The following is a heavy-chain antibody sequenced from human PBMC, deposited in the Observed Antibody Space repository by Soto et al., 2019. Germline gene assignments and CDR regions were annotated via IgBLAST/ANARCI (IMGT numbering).Heavy chain of an antibody. V-gene: IGHV3-9*01. J-gene: IGHJ3*02. CDR1: GFTFDDYA. CDR2: ISWNSGSI. CDR3: AKDLDYMMTFGGFSLDAFDI. Sequence: EVQLVESGGGLVQPGRSLRLSCAASGFTFDDYAMHWVRQAPGKGLEWVSGISWNSGSIGYADSVKGRFTISRDNAQNYPYLQMNSLRAEDTALYYCAKDLDYMMTFGGFSLDAFDIWGQGTMVTVSS. D-gene: IGHD3-16*01.